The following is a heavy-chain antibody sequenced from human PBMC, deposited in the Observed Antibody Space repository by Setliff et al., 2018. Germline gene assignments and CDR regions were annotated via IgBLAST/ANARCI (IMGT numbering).Heavy chain of an antibody. J-gene: IGHJ4*02. V-gene: IGHV4-39*07. D-gene: IGHD3-3*01. CDR2: IYYSGST. Sequence: SETLSLTCTASGGSISSSSYYWGWIRQPPGKGLGWIGSIYYSGSTYYNPSLKSRVTISVDTSKNQFSLKLSSVTAADTAVYYCARRATYYNFWSGYYDYWGQGTLVTVSS. CDR1: GGSISSSSYY. CDR3: ARRATYYNFWSGYYDY.